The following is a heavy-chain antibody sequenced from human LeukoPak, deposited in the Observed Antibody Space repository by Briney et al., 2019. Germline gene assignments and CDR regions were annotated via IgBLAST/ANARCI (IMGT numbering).Heavy chain of an antibody. J-gene: IGHJ4*02. V-gene: IGHV4-34*01. CDR3: TRMTAGHDY. D-gene: IGHD2-21*02. Sequence: RSETLSLTCAVSGVSFDDYYWSWVRQTPGKGLEWIGEINHSGYTNDSPSLKSRVTLSIDTSRKQFSLNLRSVTVADTGIYYCTRMTAGHDYWGQGTLVTVSS. CDR1: GVSFDDYY. CDR2: INHSGYT.